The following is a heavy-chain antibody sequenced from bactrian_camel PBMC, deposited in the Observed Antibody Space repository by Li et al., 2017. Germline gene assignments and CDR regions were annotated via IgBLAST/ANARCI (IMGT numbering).Heavy chain of an antibody. J-gene: IGHJ4*01. Sequence: HVQLVESGGGSVQAGGSLTLSCVASEYTRDYCMGWTRQAPGKEREGVASINSDGWTAYGDSVKGRFTISQDAATKVLYLHMNDLKPEDTAIYYCATDSPAACEYCSDGYCSLLLGYRGQGTQVTVS. V-gene: IGHV3S1*01. CDR2: INSDGWTA. CDR3: ATDSPAACEYCSDGYCSLLLGY. CDR1: EYTRDYC. D-gene: IGHD2*01.